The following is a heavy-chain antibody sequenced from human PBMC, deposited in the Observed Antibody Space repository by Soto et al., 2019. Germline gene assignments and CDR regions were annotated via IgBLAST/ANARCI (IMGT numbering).Heavy chain of an antibody. J-gene: IGHJ6*03. Sequence: SGPTLVNPTQTLTLTCTFSGFSLSTSGVGVGWIRQPPGKALEWLALIYWDDDKRYSPSLKGRLTITKDTSKNQVVLTMTNMDPVDTHTYYCAHSRNYDFWSGTDYYYYYMDVWGKGTTVTVSS. V-gene: IGHV2-5*02. CDR3: AHSRNYDFWSGTDYYYYYMDV. CDR1: GFSLSTSGVG. CDR2: IYWDDDK. D-gene: IGHD3-3*01.